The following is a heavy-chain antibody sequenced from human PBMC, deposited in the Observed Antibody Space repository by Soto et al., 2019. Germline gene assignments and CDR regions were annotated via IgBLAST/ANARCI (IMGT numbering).Heavy chain of an antibody. CDR2: ISSSSSYT. D-gene: IGHD3-9*01. CDR3: ARDADILTGSDAFDI. V-gene: IGHV3-11*05. J-gene: IGHJ3*02. CDR1: GFTFSDYY. Sequence: QVQLVESGGGLVKPGGSLRLSCAASGFTFSDYYMSWIRQAPGKGLEWVSYISSSSSYTNYADSVKGRFTISRDNAKNSLYLQMNSLRAEDTAVYYCARDADILTGSDAFDIWGQGTMVNVSS.